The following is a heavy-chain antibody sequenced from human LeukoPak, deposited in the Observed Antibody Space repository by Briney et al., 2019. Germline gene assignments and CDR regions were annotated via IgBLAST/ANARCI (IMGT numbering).Heavy chain of an antibody. CDR1: GYSISSGYY. CDR3: ASDHSGWLGLGY. D-gene: IGHD6-19*01. Sequence: SETLSLTCTVSGYSISSGYYWGWIRQPPGKGLEWIGSIYHSGSAYYNPSLKSRVTISVDTSKNQFSLRLSSVTATDTGVYYCASDHSGWLGLGYWGQGTLVSVSS. J-gene: IGHJ4*02. CDR2: IYHSGSA. V-gene: IGHV4-38-2*02.